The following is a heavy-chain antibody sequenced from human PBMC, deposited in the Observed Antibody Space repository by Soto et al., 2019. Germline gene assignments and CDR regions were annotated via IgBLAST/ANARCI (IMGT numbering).Heavy chain of an antibody. CDR3: ARDGPTLRYFDWLDY. Sequence: GGSLRLSCAASGFTFSSYAMHWVRQAPGKGLEWVAVISYDGSNKYYADSVKGRFTISRDNSKNTLYLQMNSLRAEDTAVYYCARDGPTLRYFDWLDYWGQGILVTVSS. D-gene: IGHD3-9*01. CDR1: GFTFSSYA. J-gene: IGHJ4*02. CDR2: ISYDGSNK. V-gene: IGHV3-30-3*01.